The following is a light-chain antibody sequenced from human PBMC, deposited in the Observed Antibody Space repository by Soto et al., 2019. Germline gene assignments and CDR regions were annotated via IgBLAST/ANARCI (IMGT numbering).Light chain of an antibody. J-gene: IGKJ1*01. CDR1: QSVGDK. V-gene: IGKV3-15*01. CDR3: LQYNECPWT. CDR2: AAS. Sequence: LMTQSPVTMSLSPGETATLSCGASQSVGDKLAWYQQKPGQAPRLLIFAASSRDSGIPARFSGSGSGTEFTLTISSLQSEDFAAYYCLQYNECPWTFGQGTKVEV.